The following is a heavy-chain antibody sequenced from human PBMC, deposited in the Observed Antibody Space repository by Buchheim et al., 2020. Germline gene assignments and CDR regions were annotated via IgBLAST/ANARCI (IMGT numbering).Heavy chain of an antibody. V-gene: IGHV3-30*04. Sequence: QVQLVESGGGVVQPGRSLRLSCAASGFTFSSYAMHWVRQAPGKGLEWVAVISYDGSNKYYADSVKGRFTISRDNSKNTLYLQMNSLRAEDTAVYYCARDGIPYYYDSSGTRFDPWGQGTL. CDR2: ISYDGSNK. J-gene: IGHJ5*02. CDR1: GFTFSSYA. D-gene: IGHD3-22*01. CDR3: ARDGIPYYYDSSGTRFDP.